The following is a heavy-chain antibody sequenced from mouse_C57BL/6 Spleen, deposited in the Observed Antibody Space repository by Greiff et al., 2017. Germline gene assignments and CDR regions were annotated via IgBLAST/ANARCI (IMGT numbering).Heavy chain of an antibody. Sequence: VQLQQPGAELVRPGSSVKLSCKASGYTFTSYWMHWVKQRPIQGLEWIGNIYPSDSETNYNQKFKDKATLTVDKSSSTAYVQLSSLTSEDSAVYYCARSNYGSSYLFAYWGQGTLVTVSA. D-gene: IGHD1-1*01. CDR3: ARSNYGSSYLFAY. CDR2: IYPSDSET. V-gene: IGHV1-52*01. J-gene: IGHJ3*01. CDR1: GYTFTSYW.